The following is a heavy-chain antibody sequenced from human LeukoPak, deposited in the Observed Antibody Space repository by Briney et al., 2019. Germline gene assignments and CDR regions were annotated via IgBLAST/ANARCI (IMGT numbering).Heavy chain of an antibody. Sequence: GGSLRLSCAASGFTFNTYPMHWVRQAPGKGLEWVAAISYDGGNKYYADSVKGRFTISRDNSKNTLYLHMDSLSVDDTTVYYCARGRKPSGYYYHMDVWGKGTTVTV. CDR2: ISYDGGNK. J-gene: IGHJ6*03. CDR1: GFTFNTYP. V-gene: IGHV3-30*04. CDR3: ARGRKPSGYYYHMDV.